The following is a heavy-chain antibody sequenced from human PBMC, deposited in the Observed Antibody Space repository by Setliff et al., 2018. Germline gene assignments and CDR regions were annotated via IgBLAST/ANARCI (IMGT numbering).Heavy chain of an antibody. V-gene: IGHV3-23*01. CDR3: AKDPNGDYIGAFGS. J-gene: IGHJ5*01. D-gene: IGHD4-17*01. Sequence: TLRHLAVTWVRQTPGRGLEWVSSITGSGDITKYGDSVRGRFTISRDNSKNTVYLQMNSLRAENTAKYYCAKDPNGDYIGAFGSWGRGTLVTVS. CDR2: ITGSGDIT. CDR1: TLRHLA.